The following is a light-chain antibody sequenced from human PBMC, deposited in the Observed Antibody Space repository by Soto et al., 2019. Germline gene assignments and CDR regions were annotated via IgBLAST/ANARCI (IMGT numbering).Light chain of an antibody. V-gene: IGLV2-8*01. CDR3: ISYTDFSGPYV. CDR1: SSDVGAYNF. Sequence: QSVLTQPPSASGSPGQSVTISCAGTSSDVGAYNFVSWFQQHPGKAPKLMIYEVSKRPSGVPDRFSGSKSGNTASLTVSGLQAEDEADYFCISYTDFSGPYVFGTGTKVTVL. J-gene: IGLJ1*01. CDR2: EVS.